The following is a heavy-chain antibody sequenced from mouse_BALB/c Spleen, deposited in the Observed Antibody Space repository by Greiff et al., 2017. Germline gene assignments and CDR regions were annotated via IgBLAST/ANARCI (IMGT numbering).Heavy chain of an antibody. Sequence: QVQLQESGPGLVAPSQSLSITCTVSGFSLTSYGVHWVRQPPGKGLEWLGVIWAGGSTHYNSALMSSLSISKDNSTSQVFLKMNSLQTDDTAMYYCARDKTAGTFYYAMDYWGQGTSGTVSS. D-gene: IGHD4-1*01. CDR2: IWAGGST. V-gene: IGHV2-9*02. CDR1: GFSLTSYG. CDR3: ARDKTAGTFYYAMDY. J-gene: IGHJ4*01.